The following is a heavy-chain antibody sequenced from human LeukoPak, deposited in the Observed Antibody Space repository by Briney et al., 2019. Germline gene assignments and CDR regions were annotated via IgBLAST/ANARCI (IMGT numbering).Heavy chain of an antibody. CDR2: IYSGGSP. V-gene: IGHV3-53*01. CDR1: GFTFRSSY. Sequence: GGSLRLSCAASGFTFRSSYMSWVRQAPGKGLEWVSVIYSGGSPDYADSAKGRFTISSDNSKNTLYLQMNSLRAEDTAVYYCQSSLDAFDIWGQGTMVTVSS. CDR3: QSSLDAFDI. J-gene: IGHJ3*02.